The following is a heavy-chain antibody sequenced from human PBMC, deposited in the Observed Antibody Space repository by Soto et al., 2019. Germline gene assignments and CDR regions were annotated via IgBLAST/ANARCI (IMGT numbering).Heavy chain of an antibody. CDR1: GGTFSSYA. Sequence: QVQLVQSGAEVKKPGSSVKVSCKASGGTFSSYAISWVRQAPGQGLEWMGGIIPIFGTANYAQKFQGRVTXXAXEXXSTAYMELSSLRSEDTAVYYCARVGHNWNDGLFDYWGQGTLVTVSS. V-gene: IGHV1-69*12. J-gene: IGHJ4*02. CDR2: IIPIFGTA. D-gene: IGHD1-1*01. CDR3: ARVGHNWNDGLFDY.